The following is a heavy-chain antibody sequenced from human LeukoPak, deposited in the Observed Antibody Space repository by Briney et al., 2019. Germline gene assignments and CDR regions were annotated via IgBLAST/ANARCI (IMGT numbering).Heavy chain of an antibody. Sequence: KPSETLSLTCAAYGVTFSGYYWSWIRQAPGKGLEWVGEINHSGSTNYNPSLKSRVTISVDTCKNQFSLKLSSVTAADPAVNYCARVAIFGVVVNWFDPCGQGTLATVSS. D-gene: IGHD3-3*01. CDR2: INHSGST. CDR1: GVTFSGYY. V-gene: IGHV4-34*01. J-gene: IGHJ5*02. CDR3: ARVAIFGVVVNWFDP.